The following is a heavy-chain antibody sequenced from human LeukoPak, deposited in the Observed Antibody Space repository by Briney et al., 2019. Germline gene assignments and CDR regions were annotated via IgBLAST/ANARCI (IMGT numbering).Heavy chain of an antibody. Sequence: PGGSLRLSCAASGFTFSSYSLNWVRQAPGKGLEWVSSISSSSSYIYYADSVKDRFTISRDNAKNSLYLQMNSLRAEDTAVYFCAKADGDKPFDYWGQGALVTVSS. V-gene: IGHV3-21*01. CDR2: ISSSSSYI. J-gene: IGHJ4*02. CDR3: AKADGDKPFDY. CDR1: GFTFSSYS. D-gene: IGHD4-17*01.